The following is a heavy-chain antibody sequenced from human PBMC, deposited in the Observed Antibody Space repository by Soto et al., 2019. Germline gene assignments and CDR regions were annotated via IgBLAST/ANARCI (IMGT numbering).Heavy chain of an antibody. CDR1: GYSFTTYW. Sequence: LGASLKISCKGSGYSFTTYWIGWVRQMPGKGLEWMGIIYPGDSDTRYSPSFQGQVTISADKYISTAYLQWSSLKASDTAMYYCARKDSSSAFDYWGQGTLVTVSS. V-gene: IGHV5-51*01. J-gene: IGHJ4*02. D-gene: IGHD3-22*01. CDR2: IYPGDSDT. CDR3: ARKDSSSAFDY.